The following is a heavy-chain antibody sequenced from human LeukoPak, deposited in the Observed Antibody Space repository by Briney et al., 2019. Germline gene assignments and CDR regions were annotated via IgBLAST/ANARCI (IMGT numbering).Heavy chain of an antibody. CDR3: AREARRADNGDYVLGY. CDR1: GGSLSSNNW. J-gene: IGHJ4*02. D-gene: IGHD4-17*01. V-gene: IGHV4-4*02. CDR2: IYRSGST. Sequence: SGTLSLTCAVSGGSLSSNNWWSWVRQPPGKGLEWIGYIYRSGSTYYNPSLKSRVTISVDRSKNQFSLKLSSVTAADTAVYYCAREARRADNGDYVLGYWGQGTLVTVSS.